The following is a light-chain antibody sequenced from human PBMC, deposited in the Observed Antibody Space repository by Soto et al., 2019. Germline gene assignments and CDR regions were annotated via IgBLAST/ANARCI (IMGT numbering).Light chain of an antibody. Sequence: QSVLTQPPSVSGAPGQRVTISCTGGSSNIGAGYDVHWYQQLPGTAPKLLICGNTNRPSGVPDRFSGSKSGTSASLAITGLQAEDEADYYCQSYDSRLSGSGVFGGGTKLTVL. J-gene: IGLJ3*02. CDR1: SSNIGAGYD. CDR3: QSYDSRLSGSGV. CDR2: GNT. V-gene: IGLV1-40*01.